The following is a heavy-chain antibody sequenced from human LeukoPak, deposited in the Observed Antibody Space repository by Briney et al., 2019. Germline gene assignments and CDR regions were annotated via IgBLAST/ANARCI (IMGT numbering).Heavy chain of an antibody. CDR1: GGSISSYY. Sequence: SETLSLTCTVSGGSISSYYWSWIRQPPGKGLEWIGYIYYSGSTNYNPSLKSRVTISVDTSKNQFSLKLSSVTAADTAVYYCARLLGMVGATKYFDYWGQGTLVTVSS. CDR2: IYYSGST. J-gene: IGHJ4*02. V-gene: IGHV4-59*01. CDR3: ARLLGMVGATKYFDY. D-gene: IGHD1-26*01.